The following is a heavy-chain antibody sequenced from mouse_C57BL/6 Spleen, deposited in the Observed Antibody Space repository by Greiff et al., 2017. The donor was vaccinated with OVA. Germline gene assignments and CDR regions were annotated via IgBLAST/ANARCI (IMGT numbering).Heavy chain of an antibody. J-gene: IGHJ2*01. D-gene: IGHD2-12*01. CDR1: GYTFTSYW. CDR3: ARSTTAYYSLDY. V-gene: IGHV1-69*01. Sequence: QVQLQQPGAELVMPGASVKLSCKASGYTFTSYWMHWVKQRPGQGLEWIGEIDPSDSYTNYNQKFKGKSTLTVDKSSSTAYMQLSSLTSEDSAVYYCARSTTAYYSLDYWGQGTTLTVSS. CDR2: IDPSDSYT.